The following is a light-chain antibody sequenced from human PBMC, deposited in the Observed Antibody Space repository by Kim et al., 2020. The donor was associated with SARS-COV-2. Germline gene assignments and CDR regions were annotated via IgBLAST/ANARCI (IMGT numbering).Light chain of an antibody. V-gene: IGKV1-27*01. CDR1: QGIGNY. J-gene: IGKJ5*01. CDR2: AVS. Sequence: DIQMTQSPSSLSASVGDRVTITCRASQGIGNYLAWYQQVPKLLIYAVSTLQSGVPSRFSGRQSGPDFTLTITSLQPEDVATYYCQKFDTFPLTFGQGTRLEIK. CDR3: QKFDTFPLT.